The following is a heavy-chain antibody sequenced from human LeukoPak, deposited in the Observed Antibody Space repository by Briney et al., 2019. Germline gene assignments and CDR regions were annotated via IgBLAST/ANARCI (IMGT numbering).Heavy chain of an antibody. Sequence: GGSLRLSCAASGFTFSSYWMHWVRQAPGKGLVWVSRINSDGSTTNYADSVKGRFTLSRDNAKNSLYLQMNSLIGEDTAVYYCARGQGRYGSGSYYKKPFDYWGQGTLVTVSS. V-gene: IGHV3-74*01. D-gene: IGHD3-10*01. CDR3: ARGQGRYGSGSYYKKPFDY. CDR2: INSDGSTT. CDR1: GFTFSSYW. J-gene: IGHJ4*02.